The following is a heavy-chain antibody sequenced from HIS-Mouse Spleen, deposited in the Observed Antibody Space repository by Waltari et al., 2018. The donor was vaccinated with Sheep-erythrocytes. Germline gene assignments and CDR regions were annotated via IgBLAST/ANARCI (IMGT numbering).Heavy chain of an antibody. CDR2: ISYDGSNK. V-gene: IGHV3-30*18. Sequence: QVQLVESGGGVVQPGRSLRLSWAASGFTFSSYGMHWVGQAPGKGLEWVAVISYDGSNKYYADSVKGRFTISRDNSKNTLYLQMNSLRAEDTAVYYCAKVRTVNYWYFDLWGRGTLVTVSS. CDR3: AKVRTVNYWYFDL. CDR1: GFTFSSYG. D-gene: IGHD1-1*01. J-gene: IGHJ2*01.